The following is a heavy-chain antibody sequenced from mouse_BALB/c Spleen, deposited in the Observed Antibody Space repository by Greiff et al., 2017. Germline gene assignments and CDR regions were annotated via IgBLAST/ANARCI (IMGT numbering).Heavy chain of an antibody. CDR1: GFTFSSFG. J-gene: IGHJ2*01. CDR2: ISSGSSTI. Sequence: EVQGVESGGGLVQPGGSRKLSCAASGFTFSSFGMHWVRQAPEKGLEWVAYISSGSSTIYYADTVKGRFTISRDNPKNTLFLQMTSLRSEDTAMYYGARGRDYRYDEGFDYWGQGTTLTVSS. V-gene: IGHV5-17*02. CDR3: ARGRDYRYDEGFDY. D-gene: IGHD2-14*01.